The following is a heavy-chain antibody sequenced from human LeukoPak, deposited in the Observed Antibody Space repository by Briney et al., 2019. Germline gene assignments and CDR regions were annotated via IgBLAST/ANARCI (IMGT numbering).Heavy chain of an antibody. CDR1: GGTFTSYA. CDR2: IIPIFGTA. CDR3: ATDRRSGSGSYLEYYFDY. V-gene: IGHV1-69*05. D-gene: IGHD3-10*01. J-gene: IGHJ4*02. Sequence: SVKVSCKASGGTFTSYAISWVRQAPGQGLEWMGGIIPIFGTANYAQKFQGRVTITTDESTSTAYMELSSLRSEDTAVYYCATDRRSGSGSYLEYYFDYWGQGTLVTVSS.